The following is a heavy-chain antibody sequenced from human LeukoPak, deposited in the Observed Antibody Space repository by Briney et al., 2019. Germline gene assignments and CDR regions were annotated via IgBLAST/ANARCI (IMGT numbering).Heavy chain of an antibody. J-gene: IGHJ1*01. Sequence: GGSLRLSCVASGFTFTSYGMSWVRQAPGKRLEWVSGISGSGDATYYADSVKGRFTISRDNSKNTLFLQMNSLRAEDTAVYYCAKDLEEYYHDSSGYVGYFQHWGQGTLVTVSS. V-gene: IGHV3-23*01. CDR2: ISGSGDAT. CDR1: GFTFTSYG. CDR3: AKDLEEYYHDSSGYVGYFQH. D-gene: IGHD3-22*01.